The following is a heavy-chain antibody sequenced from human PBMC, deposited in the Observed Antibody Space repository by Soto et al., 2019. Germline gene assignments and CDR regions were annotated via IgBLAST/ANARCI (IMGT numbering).Heavy chain of an antibody. CDR3: ARDLLDTTADYYFDS. J-gene: IGHJ4*02. D-gene: IGHD3-3*01. CDR1: GGSLSSGTYY. Sequence: PSEKLSLTCTVSGGSLSSGTYYWSWIRQPPGKGLEWIGYIYHSGSSQSNPSLKSRVTISIDTSKNQFSLELRSVTAADTAVYYCARDLLDTTADYYFDSWGPGRLVTVSS. V-gene: IGHV4-30-4*01. CDR2: IYHSGSS.